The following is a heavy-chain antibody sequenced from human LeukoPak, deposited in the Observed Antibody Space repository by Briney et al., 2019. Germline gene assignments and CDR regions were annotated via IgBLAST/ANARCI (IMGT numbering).Heavy chain of an antibody. CDR2: FYNSGRT. D-gene: IGHD3-3*01. CDR1: GGSIGSGSYY. V-gene: IGHV4-61*02. Sequence: SETLSLTCTVSGGSIGSGSYYWNWIRQPAGKGLEWIGRFYNSGRTNFNPSLKSRVTISADTSKNQFSLKVRSVTAADTAVYYCARGDLKSDWFDPWGQGTLVTVSS. J-gene: IGHJ5*02. CDR3: ARGDLKSDWFDP.